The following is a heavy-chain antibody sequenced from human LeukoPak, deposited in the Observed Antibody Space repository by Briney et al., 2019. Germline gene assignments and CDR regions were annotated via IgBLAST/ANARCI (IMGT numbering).Heavy chain of an antibody. Sequence: SETLSLTCTVSGGSISSYYWSWIRQPPGKGLEWIGYIYYSGSTNYNPSLKSRVTISVDTSKNQFSLKLSSVTAADTAVYYCARAHPGYSSGWYGDYYYYYGMDVWGQGTTVTVSS. CDR3: ARAHPGYSSGWYGDYYYYYGMDV. D-gene: IGHD6-19*01. J-gene: IGHJ6*02. CDR2: IYYSGST. CDR1: GGSISSYY. V-gene: IGHV4-59*01.